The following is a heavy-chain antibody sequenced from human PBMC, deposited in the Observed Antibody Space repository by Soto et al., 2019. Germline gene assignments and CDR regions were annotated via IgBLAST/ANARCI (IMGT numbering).Heavy chain of an antibody. CDR3: ARYTYTSRYSYFGMDV. CDR2: VRSRAYGGTT. CDR1: GFTFGDYA. J-gene: IGHJ6*02. V-gene: IGHV3-49*03. Sequence: GGSLRLSCTASGFTFGDYAMSGFRQAPGKGLEWVGVVRSRAYGGTTDYAASVRGSFTISRDDSKSIAYLQMNTLRTEDTAVYYCARYTYTSRYSYFGMDVWGHGTTVTVSS. D-gene: IGHD6-13*01.